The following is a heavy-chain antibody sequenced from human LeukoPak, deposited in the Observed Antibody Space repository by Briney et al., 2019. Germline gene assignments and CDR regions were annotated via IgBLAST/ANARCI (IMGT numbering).Heavy chain of an antibody. V-gene: IGHV4-4*07. D-gene: IGHD6-13*01. CDR2: IYTSGST. CDR3: ARDRAGFSSSWYSDY. CDR1: GGSISSYY. J-gene: IGHJ4*02. Sequence: SETLSLTCTVSGGSISSYYWSWLRQPAGKGLEWIGRIYTSGSTNYNPSLKSRVTMSVDTSKNQFSLKLSSVPAADTAVYYCARDRAGFSSSWYSDYWGQGTLVTVSS.